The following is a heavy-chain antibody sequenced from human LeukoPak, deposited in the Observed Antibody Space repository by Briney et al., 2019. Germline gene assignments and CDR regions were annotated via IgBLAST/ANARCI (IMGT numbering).Heavy chain of an antibody. J-gene: IGHJ6*02. Sequence: SQTLSLTCAVSGGSISSGGYSWSWIRQPPGKGLEWIGYIYHSGSTNYNPSLKSRVTISVDTSKNQFSLKLSSVTAADTAVYYCARAGYCSGGSCYSPSYYYYGMDVWGQGTTVTVSS. CDR1: GGSISSGGYS. V-gene: IGHV4-30-2*01. CDR3: ARAGYCSGGSCYSPSYYYYGMDV. D-gene: IGHD2-15*01. CDR2: IYHSGST.